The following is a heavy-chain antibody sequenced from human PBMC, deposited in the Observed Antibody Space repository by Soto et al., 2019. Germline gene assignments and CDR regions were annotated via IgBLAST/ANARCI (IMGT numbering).Heavy chain of an antibody. CDR2: IYYTGST. D-gene: IGHD6-6*01. CDR3: AREVRPSYQYYGMDV. J-gene: IGHJ6*02. Sequence: NPSETLSLTCTVSGDSVNSGNYYWSWIRQPPGEGLEWIGYIYYTGSTNYNPSLKSRVTISLDTSMNEFSLKLSSVTAADAAVYYCAREVRPSYQYYGMDVWGQGTTVTVSS. CDR1: GDSVNSGNYY. V-gene: IGHV4-61*01.